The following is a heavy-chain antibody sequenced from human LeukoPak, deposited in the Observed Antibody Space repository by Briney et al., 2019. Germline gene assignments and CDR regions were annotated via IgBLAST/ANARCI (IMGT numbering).Heavy chain of an antibody. J-gene: IGHJ4*02. D-gene: IGHD6-19*01. CDR2: ISYDGSNK. Sequence: GGSLRLSCAASGFTFSNAWMSWVRQAPGKGLEWVAVISYDGSNKYYADSVKGRFTISRDNSKNTLYLQMNSLRAEDTAVYYCARRWEGLYSSGWYNYWGQGTLVTVSS. CDR1: GFTFSNAW. CDR3: ARRWEGLYSSGWYNY. V-gene: IGHV3-30*03.